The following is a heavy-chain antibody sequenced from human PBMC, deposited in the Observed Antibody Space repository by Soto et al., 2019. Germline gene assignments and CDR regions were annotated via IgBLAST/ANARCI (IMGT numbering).Heavy chain of an antibody. J-gene: IGHJ4*02. CDR2: IKDGGLT. CDR1: GGSLSGYY. CDR3: ARGQEGVVATH. V-gene: IGHV4-34*01. Sequence: QVQLQQWGAGLLKPSETLSLTCVVYGGSLSGYYWSWIRQPPGKGLEWIGEIKDGGLTNYNPSLKSRAHISVDSPKNPFSLKLHSVTAADTAVYYCARGQEGVVATHWDQGALVTVSS. D-gene: IGHD5-12*01.